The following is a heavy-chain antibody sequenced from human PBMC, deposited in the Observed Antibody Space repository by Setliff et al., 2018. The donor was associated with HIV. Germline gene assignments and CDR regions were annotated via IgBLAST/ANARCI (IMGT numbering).Heavy chain of an antibody. CDR1: GGSISSGNYY. J-gene: IGHJ4*02. D-gene: IGHD3-22*01. V-gene: IGHV4-61*02. Sequence: SETLSLTCTVSGGSISSGNYYWSWIRQPAGKGLEWIGRIYTSGSTNYNPSLKSRVTISVDTSKNQFSLKLSSVTAADTAVYCCARFVFGSGYYFDYWGQGTLVTVSS. CDR2: IYTSGST. CDR3: ARFVFGSGYYFDY.